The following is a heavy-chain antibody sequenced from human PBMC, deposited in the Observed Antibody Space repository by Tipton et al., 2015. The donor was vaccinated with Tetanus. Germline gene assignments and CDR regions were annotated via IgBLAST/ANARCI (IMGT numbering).Heavy chain of an antibody. D-gene: IGHD4-23*01. CDR2: IYTSEST. CDR3: ARAPTRLRWNRYYYSYAMDV. J-gene: IGHJ6*02. V-gene: IGHV4-4*07. CDR1: GGSISSYY. Sequence: TLSLTCTVSGGSISSYYWSWIRQPAGKGLEWIGRIYTSESTNYNPSLKRRVTMSVDTSKNQFSLKLNSVTAADTAVYYCARAPTRLRWNRYYYSYAMDVWGQGTTVTVSS.